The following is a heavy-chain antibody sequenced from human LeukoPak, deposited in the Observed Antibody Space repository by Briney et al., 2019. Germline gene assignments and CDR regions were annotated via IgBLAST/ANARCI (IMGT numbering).Heavy chain of an antibody. J-gene: IGHJ4*02. CDR1: GYTFTSYA. Sequence: ASVEVSCKASGYTFTSYAMNWVRQAPGQGLEWMGWINPNSGGTNYAQKFQGWVTMTRDTSISTAYMELSRLRSDDTAVYYCARVPSYSSSWYGTGHYFDYWGQGTLATVSS. CDR3: ARVPSYSSSWYGTGHYFDY. CDR2: INPNSGGT. V-gene: IGHV1-2*04. D-gene: IGHD6-13*01.